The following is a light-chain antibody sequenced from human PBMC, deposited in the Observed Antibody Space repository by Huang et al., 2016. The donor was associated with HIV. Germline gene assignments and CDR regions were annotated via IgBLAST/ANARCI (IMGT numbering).Light chain of an antibody. Sequence: EIVMTQSPSTLSVSPGEIAPLSCRASQSVRSSLAWYQRQPCQGPRLLLYGASTRATGIPARFSGIGSGTEFTLTINSLQSEDFAVYYCQQYYNWPLTFGGGTKVEIK. CDR2: GAS. CDR3: QQYYNWPLT. V-gene: IGKV3D-15*01. CDR1: QSVRSS. J-gene: IGKJ4*01.